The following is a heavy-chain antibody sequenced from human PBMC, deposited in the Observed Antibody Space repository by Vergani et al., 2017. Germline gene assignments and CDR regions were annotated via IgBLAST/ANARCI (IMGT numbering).Heavy chain of an antibody. CDR1: GSTSSSYG. Sequence: QVHLVESGGGVVQPGRSLRLSCVVSGSTSSSYGMHWVRQAPGKGLEWVAVISYDGTQKYYADSVKGRFTISRDNSKSTLYLQMNSLRTEDTAVYYCATKSCGTPGCQIGYFREWGQGTLVTVSS. J-gene: IGHJ1*01. CDR3: ATKSCGTPGCQIGYFRE. D-gene: IGHD1-1*01. CDR2: ISYDGTQK. V-gene: IGHV3-30*03.